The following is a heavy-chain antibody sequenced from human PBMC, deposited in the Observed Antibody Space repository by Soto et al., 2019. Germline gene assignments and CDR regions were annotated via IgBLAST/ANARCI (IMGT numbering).Heavy chain of an antibody. CDR1: GYTFTGYY. D-gene: IGHD4-4*01. CDR3: ARALHRTSYSNCAFDP. V-gene: IGHV1-2*02. Sequence: ASVKVSCKASGYTFTGYYMHWVRQAPGQGLEWMGWINPNSGGTNYAQKFQGRVTMTRDTSISTAYMGLSRLRSDDTAVYYCARALHRTSYSNCAFDPWGQGTLVTVSS. J-gene: IGHJ5*02. CDR2: INPNSGGT.